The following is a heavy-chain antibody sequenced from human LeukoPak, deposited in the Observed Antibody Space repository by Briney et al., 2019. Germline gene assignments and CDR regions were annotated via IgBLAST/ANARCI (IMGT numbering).Heavy chain of an antibody. D-gene: IGHD2-21*02. Sequence: GGSLRLSCAASGFTFSTYAMSWVRRAPGKGLEWVSHFGGSGGTIYYADSVKGRFTISRDNSKNTPYLQMNSLRAEDTAVYYCAKSDCGGDCHLLDYWGQGTLVTVSS. J-gene: IGHJ4*02. CDR1: GFTFSTYA. CDR2: FGGSGGTI. V-gene: IGHV3-23*01. CDR3: AKSDCGGDCHLLDY.